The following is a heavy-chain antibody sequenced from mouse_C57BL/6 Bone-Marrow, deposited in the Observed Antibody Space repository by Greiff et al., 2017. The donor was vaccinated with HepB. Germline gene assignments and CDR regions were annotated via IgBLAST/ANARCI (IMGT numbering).Heavy chain of an antibody. Sequence: VQLQQSGAELARPGASVKLSCKASGYTFTSYGISWVKQRTGQGLEWIGEIYPRSGNTYYNEKFKGKATLTADKSSSTAYMELRSLTSEDSAVYFCAREEDFYYGSSPYYFDYWGQGTTLTVSS. V-gene: IGHV1-81*01. CDR2: IYPRSGNT. J-gene: IGHJ2*01. CDR3: AREEDFYYGSSPYYFDY. D-gene: IGHD1-1*01. CDR1: GYTFTSYG.